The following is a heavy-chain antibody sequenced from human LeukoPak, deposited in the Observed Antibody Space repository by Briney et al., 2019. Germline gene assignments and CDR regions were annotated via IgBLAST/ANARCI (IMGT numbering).Heavy chain of an antibody. CDR3: ARVWGLVAARRVFDY. D-gene: IGHD2-15*01. CDR1: GYTFTSYG. Sequence: PRASVKVSCKASGYTFTSYGIGWVRQAPGQGLEWMGWISAYNGNTNYAQKLQGRVTMTTDTSTSTAYMELRSLRSDDTAVYYCARVWGLVAARRVFDYWGQGTLVTVSS. V-gene: IGHV1-18*01. CDR2: ISAYNGNT. J-gene: IGHJ4*02.